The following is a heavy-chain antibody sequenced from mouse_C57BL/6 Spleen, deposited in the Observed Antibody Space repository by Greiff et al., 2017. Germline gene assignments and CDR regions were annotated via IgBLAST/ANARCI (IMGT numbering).Heavy chain of an antibody. CDR2: IYPGDGDT. CDR1: GYAFSSSW. D-gene: IGHD2-2*01. Sequence: VQLVESGPELVKPGASVKISCKASGYAFSSSWMNWVKQRPGKGLEWIGRIYPGDGDTNYNGKFKGKATLTADKSSSTAYMQLSSLTSEDSAVYFCARKVGYDEAMDYWGQGTSVTVSS. V-gene: IGHV1-82*01. J-gene: IGHJ4*01. CDR3: ARKVGYDEAMDY.